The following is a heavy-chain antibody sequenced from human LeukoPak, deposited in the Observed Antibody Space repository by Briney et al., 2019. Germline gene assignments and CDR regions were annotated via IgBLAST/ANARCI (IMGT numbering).Heavy chain of an antibody. J-gene: IGHJ4*02. V-gene: IGHV4-59*01. CDR1: GGSISSYY. CDR2: IYYSGST. D-gene: IGHD5-24*01. Sequence: SETLSLTCTVSGGSISSYYWSWIRQPPGKGLEWIGYIYYSGSTNYNPSLKSRVTISVDTSKNQFSLKLSSVTAADTAVYCCARGMGDGYKYPNYWGQGTLVTVSS. CDR3: ARGMGDGYKYPNY.